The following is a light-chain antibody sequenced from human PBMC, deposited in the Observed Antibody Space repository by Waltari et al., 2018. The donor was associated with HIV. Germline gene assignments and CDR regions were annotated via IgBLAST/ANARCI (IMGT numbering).Light chain of an antibody. V-gene: IGLV1-51*01. J-gene: IGLJ1*01. CDR2: DHK. CDR1: SSNVGHNF. Sequence: QSILTQPPSVSAAPGQRVTISCSGNSSNVGHNFVSWYQQFPGGAPKLLIYDHKKAPSVIPDRVSGFKFDASAPLGITGLQTGDEADYYCATWHTSLTDVIYV. CDR3: ATWHTSLTDVIYV.